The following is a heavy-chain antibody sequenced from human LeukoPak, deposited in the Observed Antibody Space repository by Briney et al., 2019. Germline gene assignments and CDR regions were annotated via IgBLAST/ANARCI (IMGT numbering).Heavy chain of an antibody. J-gene: IGHJ5*02. CDR3: ARAIFDCSSTSCYRDNWFDP. CDR2: ISSSGSTI. Sequence: GGSLRLSCAAPGFTFSDYYMSWIRQAPGKGLEWVSYISSSGSTIYYADSVKGRFTISRDNAKNSLYLQMNSLRAEDTAVYYCARAIFDCSSTSCYRDNWFDPWGQGTLVTVSS. D-gene: IGHD2-2*01. CDR1: GFTFSDYY. V-gene: IGHV3-11*01.